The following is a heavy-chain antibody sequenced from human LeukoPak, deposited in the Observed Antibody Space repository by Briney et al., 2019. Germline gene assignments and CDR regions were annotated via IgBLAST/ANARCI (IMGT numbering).Heavy chain of an antibody. J-gene: IGHJ4*02. V-gene: IGHV4-59*08. CDR3: ARHSQDYGSGTYFDY. CDR2: IYYSGST. CDR1: GGSISSHY. Sequence: SETLSLTCTVSGGSISSHYWSWIRQPPGKGLEWIGYIYYSGSTNYNPSLKSRVTISVDTSKNQFSLKLSSVTAADTAVYYCARHSQDYGSGTYFDYWGQGTLVTVSS. D-gene: IGHD3-10*01.